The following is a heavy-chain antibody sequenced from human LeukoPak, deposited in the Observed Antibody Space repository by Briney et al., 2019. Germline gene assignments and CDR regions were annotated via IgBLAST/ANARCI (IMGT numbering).Heavy chain of an antibody. D-gene: IGHD2-2*01. J-gene: IGHJ4*02. CDR1: GGTFSSYA. V-gene: IGHV1-69*05. Sequence: SVKVSCKASGGTFSSYAIIWVRQAPGQGLEWMGGIIPIFGTANYAQKCQGRVTITTDDSTSTAYMELSSLRSEDTAVYYCAMGIVGYCSSTSCYDAFDYWGQGTLVTVSS. CDR3: AMGIVGYCSSTSCYDAFDY. CDR2: IIPIFGTA.